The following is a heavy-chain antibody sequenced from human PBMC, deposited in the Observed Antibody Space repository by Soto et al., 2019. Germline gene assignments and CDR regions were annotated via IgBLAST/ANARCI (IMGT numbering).Heavy chain of an antibody. CDR1: GFSLSTSGVG. CDR3: AHGTEKFDP. J-gene: IGHJ5*02. V-gene: IGHV2-5*02. CDR2: IYWDDDK. Sequence: QITLKESGPTLVKPTQTLTLTCTFSGFSLSTSGVGVAWIRQPPGKALEWLALIYWDDDKRYSPSLKSRLTTTKDTSKNQVVLTMTKMDPVDTATYYCAHGTEKFDPWGQGTLVTVSS.